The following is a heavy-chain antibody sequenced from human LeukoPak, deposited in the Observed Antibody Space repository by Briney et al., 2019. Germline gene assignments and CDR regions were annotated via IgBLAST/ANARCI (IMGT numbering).Heavy chain of an antibody. J-gene: IGHJ4*02. V-gene: IGHV4-38-2*01. CDR2: IYHTGST. D-gene: IGHD1-26*01. Sequence: SETLSLTCAVSGYSFTAGYYWGWVRQPPGKGLEWIGSIYHTGSTYYNPSLKSRVTISLDTSEDHFSLNLTSVTAADTAVYYCARVGASASLDYGGQGILVTVSS. CDR3: ARVGASASLDY. CDR1: GYSFTAGYY.